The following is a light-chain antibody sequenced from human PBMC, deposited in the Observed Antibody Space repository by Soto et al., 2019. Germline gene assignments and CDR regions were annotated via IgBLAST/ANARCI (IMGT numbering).Light chain of an antibody. CDR1: QSVSYN. V-gene: IGKV3-15*01. Sequence: EIVMTQSPATLSVSPGETATLSCRASQSVSYNLAWYQQKRGQGPRILIYGAFTRTTGIPARFSGSGCGTEFTLLINSLQSEDFAVDYCQQYKNWPPRTFGGGTKVEIK. CDR3: QQYKNWPPRT. J-gene: IGKJ4*01. CDR2: GAF.